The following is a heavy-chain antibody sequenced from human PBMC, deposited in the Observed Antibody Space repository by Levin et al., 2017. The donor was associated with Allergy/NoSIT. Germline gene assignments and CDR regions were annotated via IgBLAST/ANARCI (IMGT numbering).Heavy chain of an antibody. CDR3: ARGRGSGYYYSLIDS. CDR1: GFTFSSYA. J-gene: IGHJ4*02. V-gene: IGHV3-64*01. Sequence: HTGGSLRLSCAASGFTFSSYAMHWVRQAPGKGLEYVSAISSNGGSTYYANSVKGRFTISRDNSKNTLYLQMVSLRPEDMAVYYCARGRGSGYYYSLIDSWGQGTLVTVSS. D-gene: IGHD3-22*01. CDR2: ISSNGGST.